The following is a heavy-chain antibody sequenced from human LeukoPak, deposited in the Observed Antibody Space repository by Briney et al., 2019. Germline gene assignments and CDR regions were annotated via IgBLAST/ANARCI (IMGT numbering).Heavy chain of an antibody. Sequence: PGGSLRLSCAASGFTFSSYSMNWVRQAPGKGLEWVSSISSSSSYIYYADSVKSRFTISRDNAKNSLYLQMNSLRAEDTAVYYCARVGRRYFDYWGRGTLVTVSS. CDR2: ISSSSSYI. V-gene: IGHV3-21*01. CDR3: ARVGRRYFDY. CDR1: GFTFSSYS. J-gene: IGHJ4*02. D-gene: IGHD1-26*01.